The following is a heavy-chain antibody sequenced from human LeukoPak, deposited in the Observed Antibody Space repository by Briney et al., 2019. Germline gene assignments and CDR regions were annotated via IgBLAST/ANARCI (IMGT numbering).Heavy chain of an antibody. CDR2: ISSSSSYI. Sequence: KAGGSLRLSCAASGFTFSSHAMSWVRQAPGKGLEWVSSISSSSSYIYYADSVKGRFTISRDNAKNSLYLQMNSLRAEDTALYYCARGLYYDILTGYSRYYFDYWGQGTLVTVSS. J-gene: IGHJ4*02. CDR1: GFTFSSHA. V-gene: IGHV3-21*04. CDR3: ARGLYYDILTGYSRYYFDY. D-gene: IGHD3-9*01.